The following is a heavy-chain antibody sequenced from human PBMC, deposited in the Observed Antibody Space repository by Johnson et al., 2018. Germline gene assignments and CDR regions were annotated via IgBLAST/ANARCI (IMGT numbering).Heavy chain of an antibody. D-gene: IGHD4-17*01. CDR3: ARDSDDGDYWAGAGDV. Sequence: VQLVESGGGLVQPGGSLRLSCAASGFTVSSNYMSWVRQAPGKGLEWVSVIYSGGSTYYADSVKGRFTISRDNSKNTLYLQMNSLGGEDAAGDYCARDSDDGDYWAGAGDVWGQGTMVTVSS. CDR2: IYSGGST. V-gene: IGHV3-66*02. J-gene: IGHJ3*01. CDR1: GFTVSSNY.